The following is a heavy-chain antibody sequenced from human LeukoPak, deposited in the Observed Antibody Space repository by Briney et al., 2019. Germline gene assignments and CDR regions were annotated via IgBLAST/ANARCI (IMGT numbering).Heavy chain of an antibody. CDR1: GGSFSGYY. Sequence: PSETLSLTCAVYGGSFSGYYWSWIRQPPGKGLEWIGEINHSGSTNYNPSLKSRVTISVDTSKNQFSLKLSSVTAADTAVYYCARHFIAAAGRSFDYWGQGTLVTVSS. CDR2: INHSGST. V-gene: IGHV4-34*01. CDR3: ARHFIAAAGRSFDY. D-gene: IGHD6-13*01. J-gene: IGHJ4*02.